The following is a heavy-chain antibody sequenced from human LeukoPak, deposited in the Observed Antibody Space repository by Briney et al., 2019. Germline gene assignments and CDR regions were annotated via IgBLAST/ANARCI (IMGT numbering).Heavy chain of an antibody. V-gene: IGHV3-66*01. CDR3: ARDISSGYYDAFDI. J-gene: IGHJ3*02. CDR1: GFTLSSNY. Sequence: TGGSLSLSCAASGFTLSSNYMSWVRQAPGRGLEGVSIIYRGGSTYYTDSVKGRFTISRDNSENTLYLQINSLRAEETAVYYCARDISSGYYDAFDISGPGTMVTVSS. CDR2: IYRGGST. D-gene: IGHD3-22*01.